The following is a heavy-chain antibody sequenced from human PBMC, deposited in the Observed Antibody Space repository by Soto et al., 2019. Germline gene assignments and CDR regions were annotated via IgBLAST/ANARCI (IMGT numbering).Heavy chain of an antibody. CDR2: ISTDNGNT. CDR1: GYTFTNSG. V-gene: IGHV1-18*01. CDR3: ARDLSPPGIVHAWFDP. D-gene: IGHD3-22*01. Sequence: ASVKVSCKASGYTFTNSGINWVRQAPGQGLEWMGWISTDNGNTNYAQKLQGRVTMTTDTSTSTAYMELRSLRSDDTAVYYCARDLSPPGIVHAWFDPWGQGTLVTVSS. J-gene: IGHJ5*02.